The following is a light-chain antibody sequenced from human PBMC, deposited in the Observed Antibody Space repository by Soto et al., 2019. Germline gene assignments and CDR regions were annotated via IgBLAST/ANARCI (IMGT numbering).Light chain of an antibody. CDR1: QSSGSNF. V-gene: IGKV3-20*01. Sequence: EIILTQSPGTLSFSPLGMATFPWKTSQSSGSNFLAWYQHKPGQAPRLLIYASSNRATGIPDRFSGSASGTDFTLTINRLETEDFAVYYCQLYGISPHFGQGTRLEIK. CDR2: ASS. J-gene: IGKJ5*01. CDR3: QLYGISPH.